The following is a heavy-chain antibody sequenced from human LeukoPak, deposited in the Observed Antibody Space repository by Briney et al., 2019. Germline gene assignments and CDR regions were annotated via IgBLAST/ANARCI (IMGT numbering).Heavy chain of an antibody. J-gene: IGHJ6*02. CDR3: AREKMEVGYYGLDV. V-gene: IGHV1-69*04. D-gene: IGHD1-1*01. CDR1: GGTFDNSA. CDR2: IIPILNIP. Sequence: SVKVSCKASGGTFDNSAINWVRQAPGQGLEWMGRIIPILNIPNYAQKLQGRVTIAADKSTSTAYMELSSPRSDDTAVYYCAREKMEVGYYGLDVWGQGTTVTVSS.